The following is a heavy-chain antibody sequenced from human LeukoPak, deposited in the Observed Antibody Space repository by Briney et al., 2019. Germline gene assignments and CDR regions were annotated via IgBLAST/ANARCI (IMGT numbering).Heavy chain of an antibody. Sequence: SETLSLTCAVYGGSFSGYYWSWIRQPPGKGLEWIGEINHSGSTNYNPSLKSRVTISVDTSKNQFSLKLSAVTAADTAVYYCARTSIYYDSSGYRSWGQGTLVTVSS. CDR1: GGSFSGYY. D-gene: IGHD3-22*01. V-gene: IGHV4-34*01. CDR3: ARTSIYYDSSGYRS. CDR2: INHSGST. J-gene: IGHJ5*02.